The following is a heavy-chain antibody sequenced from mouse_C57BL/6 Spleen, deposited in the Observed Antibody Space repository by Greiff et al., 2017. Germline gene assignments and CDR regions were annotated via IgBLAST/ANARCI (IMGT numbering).Heavy chain of an antibody. CDR1: GYAFSSYW. V-gene: IGHV1-80*01. J-gene: IGHJ3*01. Sequence: QVQLQESGAELVKPGASVKISCKASGYAFSSYWMNWVKQRPGKGLEWIGQIYPGDGDTNYNGKFKGKATLTADKSSSTAYMQLSSLTSEDSAVYFCASDYYGSGFAYWGQGTLVTVSA. CDR2: IYPGDGDT. CDR3: ASDYYGSGFAY. D-gene: IGHD1-1*01.